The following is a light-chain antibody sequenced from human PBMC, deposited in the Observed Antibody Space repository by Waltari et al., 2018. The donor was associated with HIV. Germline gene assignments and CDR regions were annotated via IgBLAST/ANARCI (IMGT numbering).Light chain of an antibody. V-gene: IGKV1-5*03. Sequence: DIQMTQSPPTQSASVGDRVTITCRASQSISTWLAWFQQKPGEAPKMLIYKASTFDTGVPSRFSGSGSGTEFTLTISSLLPDYFATYYCQQYDNYPHTFGQGTKLE. CDR1: QSISTW. J-gene: IGKJ2*01. CDR2: KAS. CDR3: QQYDNYPHT.